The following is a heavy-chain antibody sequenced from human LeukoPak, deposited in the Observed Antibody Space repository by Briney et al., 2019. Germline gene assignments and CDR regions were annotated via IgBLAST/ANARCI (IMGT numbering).Heavy chain of an antibody. CDR1: GYSFTSYW. V-gene: IGHV5-51*01. CDR2: IYPGDSDT. Sequence: GESLKISCKGSGYSFTSYWIGWVRQMPGKGLEWMGIIYPGDSDTRYSPSFQGQVTISADKSIGTAYLQWSSLKASDTAMYYCATPDPVPDSSGYYSAYWGQGTLVTVSS. J-gene: IGHJ4*02. CDR3: ATPDPVPDSSGYYSAY. D-gene: IGHD3-22*01.